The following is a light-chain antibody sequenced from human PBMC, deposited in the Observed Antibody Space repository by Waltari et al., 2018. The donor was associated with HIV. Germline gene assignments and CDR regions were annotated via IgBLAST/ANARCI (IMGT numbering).Light chain of an antibody. CDR1: SSAVGVYNY. V-gene: IGLV2-11*01. CDR2: DVS. CDR3: CSYAGSYIWV. Sequence: QSALTQPRSVSGSPGQSVTIPCPGTSSAVGVYNYFSWYQQPPGKAPKLMIYDVSKRPSGVPDRFSGSKSGNTASLTISGLQAEDEADYYCCSYAGSYIWVFGGGTKLTVL. J-gene: IGLJ3*02.